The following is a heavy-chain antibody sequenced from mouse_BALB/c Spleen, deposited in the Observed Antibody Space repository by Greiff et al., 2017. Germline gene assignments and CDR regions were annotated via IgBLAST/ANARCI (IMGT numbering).Heavy chain of an antibody. Sequence: VQLQQSGAELVKPGASVKLSCTASGFNIKDTYMHWVKQRPEQGLGWIGRIDPANGNTKYDPKFQGKATITADTSSNTAYLQLSSLTSEDTAVYYCARSRYGAMDYWGQGTSVTVSS. CDR2: IDPANGNT. J-gene: IGHJ4*01. CDR1: GFNIKDTY. D-gene: IGHD2-14*01. CDR3: ARSRYGAMDY. V-gene: IGHV14-3*02.